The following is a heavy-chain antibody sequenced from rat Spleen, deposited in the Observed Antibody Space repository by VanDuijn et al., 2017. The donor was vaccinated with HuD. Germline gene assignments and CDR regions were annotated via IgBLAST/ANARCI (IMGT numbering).Heavy chain of an antibody. CDR3: ARSGLQWSYWYFDF. D-gene: IGHD1-1*01. J-gene: IGHJ1*01. CDR1: GYSITSNY. Sequence: EVQLQESGPGLVKPSQSLSLTCSVTGYSITSNYWGWIRKFPGNKMEWIGHISYSGSTSYNPSLKSRISITRDTSKNQFFLQLNSVTTEDTATYYCARSGLQWSYWYFDFWGPGTMVTVSS. CDR2: ISYSGST. V-gene: IGHV3-1*01.